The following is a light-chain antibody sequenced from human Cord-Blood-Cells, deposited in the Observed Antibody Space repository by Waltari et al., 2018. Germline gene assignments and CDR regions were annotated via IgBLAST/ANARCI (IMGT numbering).Light chain of an antibody. Sequence: QTALTHPPSVSGPPGQSITTPCTGTSSDVGSYNLVPCYQQHPGKAPKLMFYEGSNRPAGVSNRFSGSKSGNTASLTISGLQAEDEADYYCSSYAGSSTYVFGTGTKVTVL. CDR3: SSYAGSSTYV. CDR1: SSDVGSYNL. CDR2: EGS. J-gene: IGLJ1*01. V-gene: IGLV2-23*01.